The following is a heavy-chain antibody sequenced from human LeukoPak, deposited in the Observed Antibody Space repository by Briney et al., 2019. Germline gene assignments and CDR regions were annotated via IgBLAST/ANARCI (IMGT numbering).Heavy chain of an antibody. Sequence: GGSLRLSCAASGFSFSPYWMHWVRQAPGKGLVWVSRIKTDGSSTSYADSVKGRFTVSRDNAKNTLYLQMNSLRAEDTAIYYCARTTDAYDAFDYWGQGTLVTVSS. CDR3: ARTTDAYDAFDY. V-gene: IGHV3-74*01. D-gene: IGHD5-24*01. CDR2: IKTDGSST. CDR1: GFSFSPYW. J-gene: IGHJ4*02.